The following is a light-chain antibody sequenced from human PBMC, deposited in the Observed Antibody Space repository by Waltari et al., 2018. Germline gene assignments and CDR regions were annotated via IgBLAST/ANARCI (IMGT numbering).Light chain of an antibody. Sequence: DIQMTQSPSSVSVSVGDSVTISCRASQGVGSWVAWYQQKPGKAPELLIYSTSTLQSGVPSRFSGSGSGTDFTLTISSLQPEDFATYYCQQSKSHPLTFGGGTKVEI. CDR3: QQSKSHPLT. J-gene: IGKJ4*01. CDR1: QGVGSW. CDR2: STS. V-gene: IGKV1-12*01.